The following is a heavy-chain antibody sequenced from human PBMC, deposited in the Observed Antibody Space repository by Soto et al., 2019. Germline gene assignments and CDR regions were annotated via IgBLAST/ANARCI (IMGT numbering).Heavy chain of an antibody. D-gene: IGHD4-17*01. J-gene: IGHJ6*02. Sequence: CTVSPGPNRGGDYSCPWILQSPGKGLEWIGHIYYNGNTYYNPSLKSRLTMSLDTSQNQFSLHLTSVIAADSALYFCARATTVTSSFFFYGLDIWGQGTTVT. V-gene: IGHV4-30-4*01. CDR1: PGPNRGGDYS. CDR3: ARATTVTSSFFFYGLDI. CDR2: IYYNGNT.